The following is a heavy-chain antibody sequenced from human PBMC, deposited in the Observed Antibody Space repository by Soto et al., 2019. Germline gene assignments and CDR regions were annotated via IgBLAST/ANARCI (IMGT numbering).Heavy chain of an antibody. D-gene: IGHD3-9*01. V-gene: IGHV4-38-2*01. CDR1: GYSISSGYY. CDR3: AGQYFDWLPRSWFDP. Sequence: PSEPLSLTCAVSGYSISSGYYWGWIRQPPGKGLEWIGSIYHSGSTYYNPSLKSRVTISVDTSKNQFSLKLSSVTAADTAVYYCAGQYFDWLPRSWFDPWGQGTLVSVSS. J-gene: IGHJ5*02. CDR2: IYHSGST.